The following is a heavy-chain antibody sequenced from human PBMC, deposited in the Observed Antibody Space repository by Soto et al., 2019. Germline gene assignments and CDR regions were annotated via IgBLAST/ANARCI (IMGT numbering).Heavy chain of an antibody. CDR1: GFSLSNARMG. D-gene: IGHD4-17*01. V-gene: IGHV2-26*01. CDR3: ARLDFGDSLDAFDI. J-gene: IGHJ3*02. Sequence: QVTLKESGPVLVNPTETLTLTCTVSGFSLSNARMGVSWIRQPPGKALEWLTHIFSNDEKSYSTSLKSRLTSSTDTSKSQVVLTMSNIHPVDTATCYCARLDFGDSLDAFDIWGQGTMVTFSS. CDR2: IFSNDEK.